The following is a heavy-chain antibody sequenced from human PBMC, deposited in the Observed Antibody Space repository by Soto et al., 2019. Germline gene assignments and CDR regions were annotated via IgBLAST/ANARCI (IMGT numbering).Heavy chain of an antibody. CDR2: IDSDGNFT. D-gene: IGHD2-21*01. J-gene: IGHJ4*02. CDR1: GFTFSSYW. Sequence: EVQLVESGGGLVQPGGSLRLSCAASGFTFSSYWMHWVRQVPGKGLVWVSRIDSDGNFTKYADSVKGRFSISRDNSKNKVYRQMSTLGSEYTDVYYYVRDGVCVGIDYWGLGTLVTVSS. V-gene: IGHV3-74*03. CDR3: VRDGVCVGIDY.